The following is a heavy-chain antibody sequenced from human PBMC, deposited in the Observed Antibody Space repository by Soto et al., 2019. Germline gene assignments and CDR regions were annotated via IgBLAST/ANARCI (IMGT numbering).Heavy chain of an antibody. D-gene: IGHD5-12*01. J-gene: IGHJ4*02. CDR2: MNPNSGNT. Sequence: ASVKVSCKASGYTFTSYDINWVRQATGQGLEWMGWMNPNSGNTGYAQKFQGRVTMTRNTSISTAYMELSSLRSEDTAVFYWARRGDIVATWYVNWGQGTLVTVSS. V-gene: IGHV1-8*01. CDR1: GYTFTSYD. CDR3: ARRGDIVATWYVN.